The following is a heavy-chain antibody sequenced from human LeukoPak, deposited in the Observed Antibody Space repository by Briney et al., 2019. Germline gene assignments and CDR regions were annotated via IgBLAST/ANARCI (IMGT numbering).Heavy chain of an antibody. D-gene: IGHD5-18*01. V-gene: IGHV4-59*12. Sequence: SETLSLTCTVSGGSISSYYWSWIRQPPGKGLEWIGYIYYSGSTNYRPSLKSRVTISVDTSKNQFSLKLSSVTAADTAVYYCAREAAMVSDYWGQGTLVTVSS. CDR2: IYYSGST. CDR1: GGSISSYY. J-gene: IGHJ4*02. CDR3: AREAAMVSDY.